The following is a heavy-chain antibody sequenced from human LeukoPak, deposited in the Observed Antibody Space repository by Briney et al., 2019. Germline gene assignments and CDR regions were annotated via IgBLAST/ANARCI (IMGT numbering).Heavy chain of an antibody. D-gene: IGHD5-18*01. CDR1: GFTFSSYN. Sequence: PGGSLRLSCAASGFTFSSYNMNWVRQAPGKGLEWVSSISTSSSYIHYADSVKGRFTISRDNAKNSLYLQMNSLRAKDTAVYYCVRGRGYSYGHLGLGFDYWGQGTLVTVSS. J-gene: IGHJ4*02. CDR2: ISTSSSYI. CDR3: VRGRGYSYGHLGLGFDY. V-gene: IGHV3-21*01.